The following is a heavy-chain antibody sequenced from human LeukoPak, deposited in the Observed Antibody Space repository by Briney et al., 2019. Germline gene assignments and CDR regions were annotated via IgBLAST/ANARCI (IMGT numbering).Heavy chain of an antibody. CDR2: MNPNSGNT. CDR3: ARSKPDRFWSGYYIDY. J-gene: IGHJ4*02. V-gene: IGHV1-8*01. CDR1: GYTFTSYD. D-gene: IGHD3-3*01. Sequence: ASVKVSCKASGYTFTSYDIYWGRHATGQGLELMGCMNPNSGNTGYAQKFQGRVTMTRNTSISTAYMELSSLRSEDTAVYYCARSKPDRFWSGYYIDYWGQGTLVTVSS.